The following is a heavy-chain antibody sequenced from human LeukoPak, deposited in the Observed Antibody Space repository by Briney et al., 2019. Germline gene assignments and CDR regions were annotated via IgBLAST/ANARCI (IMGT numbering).Heavy chain of an antibody. V-gene: IGHV1-69*06. CDR2: IIPLFRTA. CDR3: ATNYEILSGYPKNYYFHI. J-gene: IGHJ3*02. Sequence: ASVKVSCKASRGTFSSYAISWVRQAPGQGPEWMGGIIPLFRTANYAQKFRGRVTITADKSTNTAFMELSSLRSEDTAMYYCATNYEILSGYPKNYYFHIWGQGTMVTVSS. D-gene: IGHD3-9*01. CDR1: RGTFSSYA.